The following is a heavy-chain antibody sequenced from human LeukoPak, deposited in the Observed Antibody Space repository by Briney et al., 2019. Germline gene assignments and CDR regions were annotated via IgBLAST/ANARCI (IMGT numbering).Heavy chain of an antibody. Sequence: PSETLSLTCTVSGGSISSYYWSWLRQPAGKGLEWIGRIYTSGSTNYNPSLKSRVTMSVDTSKNQFSLKLSSVTAADTAVYYCARGGYSYGLGAYYYYYYYMDVWGKGTTVTVSS. D-gene: IGHD5-18*01. V-gene: IGHV4-4*07. CDR3: ARGGYSYGLGAYYYYYYYMDV. J-gene: IGHJ6*03. CDR1: GGSISSYY. CDR2: IYTSGST.